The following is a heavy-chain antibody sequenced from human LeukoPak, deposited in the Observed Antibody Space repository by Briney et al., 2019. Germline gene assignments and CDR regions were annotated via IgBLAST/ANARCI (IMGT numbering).Heavy chain of an antibody. D-gene: IGHD6-13*01. CDR1: GFTFSSYA. J-gene: IGHJ4*02. CDR3: ARDQQLGYFDY. V-gene: IGHV3-30*04. CDR2: ISYDGSNK. Sequence: GGSLRLPCAASGFTFSSYAMHWVRQAPGKGLEWVAVISYDGSNKYYADSVKGRFTISRDNSKNTLYLQMNSLRAEDTAVYYCARDQQLGYFDYWGQGTLVTVSS.